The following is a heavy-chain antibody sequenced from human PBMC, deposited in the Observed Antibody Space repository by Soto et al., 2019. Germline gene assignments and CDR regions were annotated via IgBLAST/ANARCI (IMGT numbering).Heavy chain of an antibody. CDR1: GGSFSGYY. CDR3: ARGERGYSYGRYYYYYGMDV. V-gene: IGHV4-34*01. D-gene: IGHD5-18*01. Sequence: LSLTCAVHGGSFSGYYWRWIRQPPGKGLAWIGEINHSGGTNYNPSLKSRVTISVDTSKSQFSVKLSAVTAADTAVYYCARGERGYSYGRYYYYYGMDVWGQGTTVTVSS. J-gene: IGHJ6*02. CDR2: INHSGGT.